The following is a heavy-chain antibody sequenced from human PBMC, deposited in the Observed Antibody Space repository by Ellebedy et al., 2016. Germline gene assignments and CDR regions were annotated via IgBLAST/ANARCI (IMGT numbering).Heavy chain of an antibody. V-gene: IGHV3-7*03. D-gene: IGHD2-2*01. J-gene: IGHJ4*02. CDR3: ARLSNTNSFFDY. CDR2: INQDGSER. Sequence: GESLKISXAASGFTFTNYWMTWVRQAPGKGLEWVANINQDGSERYYVDSVKGRFTISRDNSKNTLFLRMNSLRADDTATYYCARLSNTNSFFDYWGQGTLVTVSS. CDR1: GFTFTNYW.